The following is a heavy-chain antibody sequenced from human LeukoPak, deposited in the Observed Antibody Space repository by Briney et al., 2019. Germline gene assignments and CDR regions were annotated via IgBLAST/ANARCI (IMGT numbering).Heavy chain of an antibody. Sequence: ASVKVSCKASGYTFTGYYMHWVRQAPGQGLEWMGWINPNSGGTNCAQKFQGRVTMTRDTSISTAYMELSRLRSDDTAVYYCARGYYYGSGSYYLDYWGQGTLVTVSS. CDR3: ARGYYYGSGSYYLDY. J-gene: IGHJ4*02. D-gene: IGHD3-10*01. V-gene: IGHV1-2*02. CDR2: INPNSGGT. CDR1: GYTFTGYY.